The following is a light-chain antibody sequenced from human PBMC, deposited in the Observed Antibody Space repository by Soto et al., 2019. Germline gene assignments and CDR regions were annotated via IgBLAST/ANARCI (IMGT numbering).Light chain of an antibody. CDR1: TGAVTDGHY. CDR3: LLAYSGDRRI. Sequence: QTVVTQEPSLTVSPGGTVSLTCGSSTGAVTDGHYPYWFQQKPGQAPRTLIYDTSKTHSWTPARFSGSLLGGKAALTLSVAQPEDEANYYCLLAYSGDRRIFGGGTKLTVL. V-gene: IGLV7-46*01. J-gene: IGLJ2*01. CDR2: DTS.